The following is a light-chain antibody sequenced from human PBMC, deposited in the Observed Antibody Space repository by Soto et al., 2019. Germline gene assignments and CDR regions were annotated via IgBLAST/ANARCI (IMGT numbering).Light chain of an antibody. CDR2: RNN. Sequence: QSVLAQPPSASGTPGQWVTISCSVSTSNIGSNYVYWYQQLPGTAPKLLIYRNNQRPSGVPDRFSGSKSGTSASLAISGLRSDDEADYFCATWDDSLNGFYVFGTGTRSPS. CDR1: TSNIGSNY. CDR3: ATWDDSLNGFYV. V-gene: IGLV1-47*01. J-gene: IGLJ1*01.